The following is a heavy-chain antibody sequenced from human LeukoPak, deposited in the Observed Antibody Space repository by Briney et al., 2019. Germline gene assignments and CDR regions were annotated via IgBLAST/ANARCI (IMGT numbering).Heavy chain of an antibody. CDR1: GGTFSSYA. D-gene: IGHD2-15*01. J-gene: IGHJ4*02. CDR2: IIPIFCTA. Sequence: SVKVSCKASGGTFSSYAISWVRQAPGQGLEWMGGIIPIFCTANYAQKFQGRVTITADESTSTAYMELSSLRSEDTAVYYCARVPYCSGGSCLLRGYYFDYWGQGTLVTVSS. CDR3: ARVPYCSGGSCLLRGYYFDY. V-gene: IGHV1-69*01.